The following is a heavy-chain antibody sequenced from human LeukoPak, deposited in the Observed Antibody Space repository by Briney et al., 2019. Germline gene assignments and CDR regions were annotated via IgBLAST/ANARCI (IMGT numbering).Heavy chain of an antibody. V-gene: IGHV3-33*08. CDR2: IWYDGSNK. Sequence: PGGSLRLSCAASGFTFSNAWMSWVRQAPGKGLEWVAIIWYDGSNKTYEDSVKGRFTISRDNSKNTLYLQMNSLRAEDTAVYYCARGVDYYENSGTIDYWGQGTLVTVSS. J-gene: IGHJ4*02. D-gene: IGHD3-22*01. CDR1: GFTFSNAW. CDR3: ARGVDYYENSGTIDY.